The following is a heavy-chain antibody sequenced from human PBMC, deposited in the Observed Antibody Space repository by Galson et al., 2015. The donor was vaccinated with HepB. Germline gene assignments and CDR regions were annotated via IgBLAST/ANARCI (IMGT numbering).Heavy chain of an antibody. CDR2: IYTGETT. V-gene: IGHV3-66*02. J-gene: IGHJ6*02. CDR1: GISVGGNY. Sequence: SLRLSCAVSGISVGGNYMSWVRQAPGKGLEWVSVIYTGETTKYADSVEGRFTISRDNSKNTLYLQMTSLRAEDTAVYYCVKEEYCADSRCRYGMDVWGQGTTVTVSS. D-gene: IGHD2/OR15-2a*01. CDR3: VKEEYCADSRCRYGMDV.